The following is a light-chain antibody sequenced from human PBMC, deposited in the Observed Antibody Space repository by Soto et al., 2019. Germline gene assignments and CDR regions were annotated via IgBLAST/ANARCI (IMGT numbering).Light chain of an antibody. Sequence: EIGMTQSPSTVSVSHGESATLSCRASQSVSSNLAWHQQKPGQAPRLLIYDASIRATGIPARFSGSGSGTDFTLTISSLEPEDFAVYYCQQRGNRPPWTFGQGTKVDIK. V-gene: IGKV3-11*01. J-gene: IGKJ1*01. CDR3: QQRGNRPPWT. CDR2: DAS. CDR1: QSVSSN.